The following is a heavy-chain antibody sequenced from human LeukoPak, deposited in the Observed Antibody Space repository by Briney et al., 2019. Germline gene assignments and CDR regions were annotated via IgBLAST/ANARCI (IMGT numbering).Heavy chain of an antibody. V-gene: IGHV3-53*01. CDR2: ICSGDKT. D-gene: IGHD1-14*01. J-gene: IGHJ4*02. Sequence: GGSLRLSCADSGFTFSSHSMSWVRQAPGKGLEWVSVICSGDKTNYADSVRGRFTISRDNSKNTLYLQMNSLRVEDTAIYYCTRGPDEAKLSKWGRGTLVTVSS. CDR3: TRGPDEAKLSK. CDR1: GFTFSSHS.